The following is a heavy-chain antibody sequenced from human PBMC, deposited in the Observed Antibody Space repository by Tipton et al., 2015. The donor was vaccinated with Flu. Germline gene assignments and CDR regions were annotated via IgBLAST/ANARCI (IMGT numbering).Heavy chain of an antibody. CDR3: GRSGRGYCSSTSCSRSGMGV. Sequence: QLVQSGAEVKKPGASVKVSCKASGYTFTGYYMHWVRQAPGQGLEWMGWINPNSGGTNYAQKFQGRVTMTRDTSISTAYMELSRLRSDDTAVFYCGRSGRGYCSSTSCSRSGMGVWGQGTTVTVSS. V-gene: IGHV1-2*02. CDR1: GYTFTGYY. D-gene: IGHD2-2*01. CDR2: INPNSGGT. J-gene: IGHJ6*02.